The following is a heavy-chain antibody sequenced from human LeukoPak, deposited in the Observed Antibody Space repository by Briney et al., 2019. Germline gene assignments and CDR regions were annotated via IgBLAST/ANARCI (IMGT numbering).Heavy chain of an antibody. CDR1: GGSISSGGYY. Sequence: SQTLSLTCTVSGGSISSGGYYWSWLRQHPGTGLEWIGYIYYSGSTYYNPSLKSRVTISVDTSKNQFSLKLSSVTAADTAVYYCARVGRGQLWSDYWGQGTLVTVSS. V-gene: IGHV4-31*03. D-gene: IGHD5-18*01. CDR3: ARVGRGQLWSDY. CDR2: IYYSGST. J-gene: IGHJ4*02.